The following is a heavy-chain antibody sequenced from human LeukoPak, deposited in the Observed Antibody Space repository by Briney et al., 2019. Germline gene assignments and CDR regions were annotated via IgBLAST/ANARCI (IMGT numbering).Heavy chain of an antibody. CDR2: IYFSGTT. Sequence: SETLSLTRTVSGDSISTYYWSWIRQPPGKRLEWIGYIYFSGTTNYNPSLKSRVTISVDTSKNQFSLRLSSVTAADTALYYCARHGPLYDIWSAQFYFDYWGQGTLVSVSS. V-gene: IGHV4-59*08. CDR3: ARHGPLYDIWSAQFYFDY. D-gene: IGHD3-3*01. J-gene: IGHJ4*02. CDR1: GDSISTYY.